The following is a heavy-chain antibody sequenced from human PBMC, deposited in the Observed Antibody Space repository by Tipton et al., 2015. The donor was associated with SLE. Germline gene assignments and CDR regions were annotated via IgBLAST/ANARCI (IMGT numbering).Heavy chain of an antibody. D-gene: IGHD6-19*01. Sequence: SLRLSCAASGFTFSTYAMSWVRQAPRKGLEWVSAISGSGGSTYYADSVKGRFTISRDNSKNTLYLQMNSLRAEDTAVYYCAKQMAFEWLLGVYFDYWGQGTLVTVSS. CDR1: GFTFSTYA. CDR3: AKQMAFEWLLGVYFDY. CDR2: ISGSGGST. V-gene: IGHV3-23*01. J-gene: IGHJ4*02.